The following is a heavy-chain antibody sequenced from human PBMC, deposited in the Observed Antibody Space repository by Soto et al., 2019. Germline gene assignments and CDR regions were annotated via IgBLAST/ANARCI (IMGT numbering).Heavy chain of an antibody. V-gene: IGHV5-51*01. CDR2: IYPGDSDT. J-gene: IGHJ4*02. Sequence: GESLKISCKGSGYSFTSYWIGWVRQMPGKGLEWMGIIYPGDSDTRYSPSFQGQVTISADKSISTAYLQWSSLKASDTAMYYCARALSGVLYSSSWYLFDYWGQGTLVTVSS. CDR3: ARALSGVLYSSSWYLFDY. D-gene: IGHD6-13*01. CDR1: GYSFTSYW.